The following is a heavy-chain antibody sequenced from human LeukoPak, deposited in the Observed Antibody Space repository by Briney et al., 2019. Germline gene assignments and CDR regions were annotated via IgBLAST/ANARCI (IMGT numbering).Heavy chain of an antibody. J-gene: IGHJ6*03. D-gene: IGHD3-9*01. V-gene: IGHV3-NL1*01. CDR3: AKEGYILTGYAPKGYMDV. CDR2: SYSGGSS. Sequence: VKPGGSLRLSCAASGFTFSSYSMNWVRQAPGKGLEWVSVSYSGGSSYYADSVKGRFTISRDNSKNTLYLQMNSLRAEDTAVYYCAKEGYILTGYAPKGYMDVWGKGTTVTISS. CDR1: GFTFSSYS.